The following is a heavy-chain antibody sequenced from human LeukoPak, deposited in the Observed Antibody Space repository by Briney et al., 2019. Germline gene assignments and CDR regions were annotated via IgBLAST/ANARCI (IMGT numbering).Heavy chain of an antibody. CDR1: GFTFSSHA. J-gene: IGHJ4*02. CDR2: ISAGGGST. V-gene: IGHV3-23*01. CDR3: AKDAAGPEY. Sequence: PGGSLRLSCVGSGFTFSSHAMAWVRQAPGKGLFWVSGISAGGGSTYYADSVKGRFTISRDNSRNTLYLQMNSLSAEDTAVYYCAKDAAGPEYWGQGTLVTVSS. D-gene: IGHD6-13*01.